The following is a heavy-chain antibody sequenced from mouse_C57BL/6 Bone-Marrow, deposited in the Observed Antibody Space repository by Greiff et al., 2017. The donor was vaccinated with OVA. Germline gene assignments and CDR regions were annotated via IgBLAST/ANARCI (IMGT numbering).Heavy chain of an antibody. V-gene: IGHV14-4*01. CDR1: GFTIKDDY. CDR3: ATIWKIYYYGSFDY. J-gene: IGHJ2*01. CDR2: IDPETGDT. D-gene: IGHD1-1*01. Sequence: VQLQQSGAELVRPGASVKLSCTASGFTIKDDYMHWVKQRPEQGLEWIGWIDPETGDTEYASNFQGKATITADTSSNTAYLQLSSLTSEDTAVYYCATIWKIYYYGSFDYWGQGTTLTVSS.